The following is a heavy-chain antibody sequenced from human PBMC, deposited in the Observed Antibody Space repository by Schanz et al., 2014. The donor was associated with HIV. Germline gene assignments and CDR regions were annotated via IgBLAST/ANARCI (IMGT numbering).Heavy chain of an antibody. D-gene: IGHD3-22*01. V-gene: IGHV1-2*02. CDR1: GYTFTGYY. J-gene: IGHJ4*02. Sequence: QVQLVQSGAEVKKPGASVRVSCKASGYTFTGYYMHWIRQAPGQGLEWMGWINPNSGGTNYAQKFQGRVTMTRDTSSNTAYMELCRLRSDDTAVYYGARVGRAYYYDSSGGMDYWGQGTLVTVSS. CDR2: INPNSGGT. CDR3: ARVGRAYYYDSSGGMDY.